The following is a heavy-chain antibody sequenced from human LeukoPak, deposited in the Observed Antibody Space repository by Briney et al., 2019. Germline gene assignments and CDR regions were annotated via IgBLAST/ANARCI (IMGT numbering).Heavy chain of an antibody. J-gene: IGHJ3*02. V-gene: IGHV5-51*01. CDR1: GYSFVSYW. CDR3: ASTLRAAMGHDAFDI. D-gene: IGHD5-18*01. CDR2: IYPGDSDT. Sequence: GESLKISCKGSGYSFVSYWIGWVRQLPGKGLEWLGIIYPGDSDTTYSPSFQGQVTISVDKSISTAYLQWSSLKASDTAIYYCASTLRAAMGHDAFDIWGQGTMVTVSS.